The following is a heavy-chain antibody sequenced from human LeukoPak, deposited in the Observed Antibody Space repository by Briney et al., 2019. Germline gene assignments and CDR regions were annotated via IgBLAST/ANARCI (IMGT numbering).Heavy chain of an antibody. V-gene: IGHV1-2*02. D-gene: IGHD6-6*01. CDR1: GYTFTSYY. CDR2: INPNSGGT. Sequence: ASVKVSCKASGYTFTSYYMHWVRQAPGQGLEWMGWINPNSGGTNYAQKFQGRVTMTRDTSISTAYMELSRLRSDDTAVYYCARGGSSFRLYYFDYWGQGALVTVSS. J-gene: IGHJ4*02. CDR3: ARGGSSFRLYYFDY.